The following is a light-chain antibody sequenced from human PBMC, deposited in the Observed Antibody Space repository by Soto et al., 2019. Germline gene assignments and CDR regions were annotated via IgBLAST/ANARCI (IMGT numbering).Light chain of an antibody. J-gene: IGKJ5*01. V-gene: IGKV3-20*01. CDR3: QQYGSSIT. CDR1: QGVNSNS. CDR2: GAS. Sequence: EIVLTQSPGTLSLSPGERATLSCRASQGVNSNSLAWYQQKPGQAPRLLTYGASTRATGTPDRFSGRGSGTAFTLTISRVEPEDFAMYYCQQYGSSITFGQGTRLDMK.